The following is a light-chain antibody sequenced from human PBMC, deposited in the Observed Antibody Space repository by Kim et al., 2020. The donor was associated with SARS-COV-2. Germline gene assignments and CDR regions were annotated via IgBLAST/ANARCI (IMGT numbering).Light chain of an antibody. V-gene: IGKV1-9*01. CDR2: AAS. CDR1: QGIGSY. J-gene: IGKJ5*01. Sequence: VGNRVTIPCRASQGIGSYLAWYQQKPGKAPKLLIYAASTLQSGVPSRFSGSGSETDFTLTITSLQPEDFATYYCQQLEYYPITFGQGTRLDIK. CDR3: QQLEYYPIT.